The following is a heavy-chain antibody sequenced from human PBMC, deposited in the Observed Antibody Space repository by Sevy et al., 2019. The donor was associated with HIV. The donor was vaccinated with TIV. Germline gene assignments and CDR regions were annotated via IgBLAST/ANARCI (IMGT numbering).Heavy chain of an antibody. CDR2: ISSRSTHT. Sequence: GGSLRLSCVASGFTINDDYMSWIRQAPGKGLEWVAYISSRSTHTNYAVSLKGRFTISRDNAKNSLFLQMDSLRTEDTAVYYCARELLDSPGGNGAFDIWGQGTMVTVSS. CDR3: ARELLDSPGGNGAFDI. D-gene: IGHD3-22*01. V-gene: IGHV3-11*06. CDR1: GFTINDDY. J-gene: IGHJ3*02.